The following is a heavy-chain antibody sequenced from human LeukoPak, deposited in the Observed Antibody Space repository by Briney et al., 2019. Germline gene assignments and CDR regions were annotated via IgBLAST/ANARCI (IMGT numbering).Heavy chain of an antibody. V-gene: IGHV1-2*02. CDR1: GYTFTGYY. J-gene: IGHJ5*02. D-gene: IGHD5-12*01. CDR3: ARNKYSGYEKGWFDP. Sequence: ASVTVSCKASGYTFTGYYMHWVRQAPGQGLEWMGWINPNSGGINYAQKFQGRVTMTRDTSISTAYMELSRLRSDDTAVYYCARNKYSGYEKGWFDPWGQGTLVTVSS. CDR2: INPNSGGI.